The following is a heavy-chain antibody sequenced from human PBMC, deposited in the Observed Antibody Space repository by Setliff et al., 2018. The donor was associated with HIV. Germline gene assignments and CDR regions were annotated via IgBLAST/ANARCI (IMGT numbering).Heavy chain of an antibody. D-gene: IGHD3-16*01. CDR2: INPDGSAK. CDR3: VRDRLWGAFDI. J-gene: IGHJ3*02. Sequence: GGSLRLSCAASAFIFSSYSMNWVRQAPGKGLEWVATINPDGSAKGSVDSVKGRFTVSRDIAKNSLYLQMNSLRVDDTATYYCVRDRLWGAFDIWGQGTMVTVSS. CDR1: AFIFSSYS. V-gene: IGHV3-7*01.